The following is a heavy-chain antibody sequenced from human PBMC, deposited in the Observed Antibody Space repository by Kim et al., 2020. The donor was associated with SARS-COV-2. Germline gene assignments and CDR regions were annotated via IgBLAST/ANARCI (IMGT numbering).Heavy chain of an antibody. V-gene: IGHV3-13*01. D-gene: IGHD3-9*01. Sequence: GGSLRLSCVTSGFTFSTYAMHWVRQVPGKGLEWVAVSASTGDTYYLDSVKGRLTISREDAKNSLFLQMNSLTPGDTAVYYCARGGGGEILTGYTRPYYYYGMDVWGQGTPVIVSS. CDR3: ARGGGGEILTGYTRPYYYYGMDV. CDR1: GFTFSTYA. CDR2: SASTGDT. J-gene: IGHJ6*02.